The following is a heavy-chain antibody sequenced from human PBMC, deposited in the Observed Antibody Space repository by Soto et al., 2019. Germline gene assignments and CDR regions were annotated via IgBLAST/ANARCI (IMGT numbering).Heavy chain of an antibody. J-gene: IGHJ6*02. CDR2: IDWDDDE. CDR1: GFSLSTSGMC. V-gene: IGHV2-70*01. CDR3: ARMVGDYGMDV. Sequence: SGPTLVNPTQTFTLTCTFPGFSLSTSGMCVSWIRQPPVKALEWLALIDWDDDEYYSTSLKTRLTIPNDTSKNQVVLTMTNMDPVDTATYYCARMVGDYGMDVWGQGTTVTVSS. D-gene: IGHD1-26*01.